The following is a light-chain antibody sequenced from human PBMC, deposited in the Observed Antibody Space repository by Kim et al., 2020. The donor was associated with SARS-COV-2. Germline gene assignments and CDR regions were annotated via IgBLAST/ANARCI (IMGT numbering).Light chain of an antibody. CDR3: QRSGTT. Sequence: LSVAPGASSPLPCSASQRVRRNLLAWYQQKPGQAPRLLIYEASSRATGIPDRFSGSGSGTDFTLTISSLEPEDSAVYYCQRSGTTFGQGTKVDIK. CDR2: EAS. J-gene: IGKJ1*01. CDR1: QRVRRNL. V-gene: IGKV3-20*01.